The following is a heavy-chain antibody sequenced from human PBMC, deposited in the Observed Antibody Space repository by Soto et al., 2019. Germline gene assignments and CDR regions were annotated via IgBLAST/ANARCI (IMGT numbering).Heavy chain of an antibody. V-gene: IGHV4-30-4*01. Sequence: PSETLSLTCTVSGGSISSGDYYWSWIRQPPGKGLEWIGYIYYSGSTYYNPSLKSRVTISVDTSKNQFSLKLSSVTAADTAVYYCARDSDSYYYDSSGYSKWGQGTLVTVSS. J-gene: IGHJ4*02. CDR3: ARDSDSYYYDSSGYSK. CDR2: IYYSGST. D-gene: IGHD3-22*01. CDR1: GGSISSGDYY.